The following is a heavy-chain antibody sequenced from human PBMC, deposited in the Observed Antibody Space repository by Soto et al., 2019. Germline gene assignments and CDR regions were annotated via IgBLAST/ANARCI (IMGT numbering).Heavy chain of an antibody. J-gene: IGHJ5*02. CDR2: IYHSGST. CDR1: GGSISSSNW. CDR3: ARVWTTVTNWFDP. Sequence: QVQLQESGPGLVKPSGTLSLTCAVSGGSISSSNWWSWVRQPPGKGLEWIGEIYHSGSTNYTPSLKSRVPXSXDXXNTQFSLKLSSVTAADTAAYYCARVWTTVTNWFDPWGQGTLVTVSS. V-gene: IGHV4-4*02. D-gene: IGHD4-17*01.